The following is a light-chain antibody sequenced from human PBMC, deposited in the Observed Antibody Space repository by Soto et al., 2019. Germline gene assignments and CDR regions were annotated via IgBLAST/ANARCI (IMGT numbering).Light chain of an antibody. CDR3: QQYNNWWT. V-gene: IGKV3-15*01. Sequence: EIVMTQSPATLSVSPGERATLSCRASQSVSSNLAWYQQKPGQAPRLLIYGASTRATGIPARFSGSASGTEFTLTISSRQSEDFAVYYCQQYNNWWTFGQGTNVEIK. J-gene: IGKJ1*01. CDR1: QSVSSN. CDR2: GAS.